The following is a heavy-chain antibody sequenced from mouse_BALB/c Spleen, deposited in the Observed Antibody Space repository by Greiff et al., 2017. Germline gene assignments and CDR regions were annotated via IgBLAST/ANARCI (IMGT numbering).Heavy chain of an antibody. Sequence: QVQLQQSGAELVKPGASVKLSCKASGYTFTSYYMYWVKQRPGQGLEWIGEINPSNGGTNFNEKFKSKATLTVDKSSSTAYMQLSSLTSEDSAVYYCTSYYYGSSYYAMDYWGQGTLVTVSS. CDR2: INPSNGGT. CDR3: TSYYYGSSYYAMDY. D-gene: IGHD1-1*01. V-gene: IGHV1S16*01. CDR1: GYTFTSYY. J-gene: IGHJ4*01.